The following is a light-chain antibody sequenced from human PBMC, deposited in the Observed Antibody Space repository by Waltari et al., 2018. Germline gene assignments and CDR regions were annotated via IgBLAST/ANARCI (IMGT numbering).Light chain of an antibody. CDR3: SSYSSSSTRV. CDR1: SSDVGGYNY. V-gene: IGLV2-14*03. Sequence: SALTQPASVSGSPGQSITIPCPGTSSDVGGYNYVSWYRQHPGKAPKLMIYAVSNRPSGVSNRFSGSKSGNTASLTISGLQAEDEADYYCSSYSSSSTRVFGTGTKVTVL. CDR2: AVS. J-gene: IGLJ1*01.